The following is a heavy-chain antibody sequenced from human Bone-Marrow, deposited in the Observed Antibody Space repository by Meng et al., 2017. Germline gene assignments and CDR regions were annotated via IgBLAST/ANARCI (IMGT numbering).Heavy chain of an antibody. CDR1: GYTFTSYG. CDR3: ARVGAYYYDSSGYHGGY. V-gene: IGHV1-2*06. J-gene: IGHJ4*02. CDR2: INPNSGGT. Sequence: ASVKVSCKASGYTFTSYGISWVRQAPGQGLEWMGRINPNSGGTNYAQKFQGRVTMTRDTSISTAYMELSRLRSDDTAVYYCARVGAYYYDSSGYHGGYWGQGILV. D-gene: IGHD3-22*01.